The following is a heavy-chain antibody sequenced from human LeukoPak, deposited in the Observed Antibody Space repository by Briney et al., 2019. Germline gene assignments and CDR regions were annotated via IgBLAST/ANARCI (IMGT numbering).Heavy chain of an antibody. J-gene: IGHJ4*02. CDR2: IYGSGYT. V-gene: IGHV4-59*01. CDR3: ARETGLAGFASGLGFNY. CDR1: GGSISGWY. Sequence: SETLSLTCTVSGGSISGWYWSWIRQPPGKGLEWIGNIYGSGYTNYNPSLKSRVTMSIDTSKNHFSLKLTSVTAADTATYYCARETGLAGFASGLGFNYWGQGILVSVSS. D-gene: IGHD6-19*01.